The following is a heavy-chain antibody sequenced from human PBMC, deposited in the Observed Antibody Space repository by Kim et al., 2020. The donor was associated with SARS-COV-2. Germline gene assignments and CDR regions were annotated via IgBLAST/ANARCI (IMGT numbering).Heavy chain of an antibody. J-gene: IGHJ4*02. CDR1: GESSSGDF. V-gene: IGHV4-34*01. D-gene: IGHD4-17*01. CDR3: SGRLYGDYAYFDS. CDR2: INYSGRS. Sequence: SETLSLTCAVFGESSSGDFCSWIRQSPGKGLEWLGEINYSGRSDYNPSPKSRVTISVDTSKNQFSLELSSVTAADTAVYYCSGRLYGDYAYFDSWGPGTLVTVSS.